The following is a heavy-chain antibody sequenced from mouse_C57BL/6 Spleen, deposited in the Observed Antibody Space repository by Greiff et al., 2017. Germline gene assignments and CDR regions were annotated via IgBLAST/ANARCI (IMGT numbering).Heavy chain of an antibody. CDR1: GFSLSTFGMG. CDR3: ARIEYYGSGRYYAMDY. J-gene: IGHJ4*01. V-gene: IGHV8-8*01. CDR2: IWWDDDK. D-gene: IGHD1-1*01. Sequence: QVTLKESGPGILQPSQTLSLTCSFSGFSLSTFGMGVGWIRQPSGKGLEWLAHIWWDDDKYYNPALKSRLTISKDTSKNQVFLKIANVDTADTATYYCARIEYYGSGRYYAMDYWGQGTSVTVSS.